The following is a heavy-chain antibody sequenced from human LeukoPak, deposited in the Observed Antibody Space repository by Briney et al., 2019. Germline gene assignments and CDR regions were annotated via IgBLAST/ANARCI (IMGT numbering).Heavy chain of an antibody. D-gene: IGHD5/OR15-5a*01. CDR1: GGSISSYY. CDR2: INHSGST. J-gene: IGHJ3*02. V-gene: IGHV4-34*01. CDR3: ARGASSPYAFDI. Sequence: SETLSLTCTVSGGSISSYYWSWIRQPPGKGLEWIGEINHSGSTNYNPSLKSRVTISVDTSKNQFSLKLSSVTAADTAVYYCARGASSPYAFDIWGQGTMVTVSS.